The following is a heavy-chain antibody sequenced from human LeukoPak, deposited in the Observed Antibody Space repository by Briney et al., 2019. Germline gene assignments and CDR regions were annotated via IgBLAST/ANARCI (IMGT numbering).Heavy chain of an antibody. D-gene: IGHD1-26*01. CDR3: AKDLHDSLGSGSPNDAFDI. J-gene: IGHJ3*02. CDR1: GFTFDDYA. Sequence: PGRSLRLSCAASGFTFDDYAMHWVRQAPGKGLEWVSGISWNSGSIGYADSVKGRFTISRDNAKNSLYLQMNSLRAEDTALYYCAKDLHDSLGSGSPNDAFDIWGQGTMVTVSS. CDR2: ISWNSGSI. V-gene: IGHV3-9*01.